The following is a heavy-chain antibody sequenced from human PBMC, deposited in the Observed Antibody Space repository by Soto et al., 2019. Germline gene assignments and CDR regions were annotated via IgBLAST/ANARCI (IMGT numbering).Heavy chain of an antibody. V-gene: IGHV3-21*01. J-gene: IGHJ4*02. CDR3: AGSGDDGRDN. D-gene: IGHD1-26*01. Sequence: EVQLVESGGGLVKPGGSLRLSCAASGFSLSDYSMNWIRQAPGKGLERVASISSSSSFIHYAESMKGRFTISRDNAKSSLCLRMTGLSAGDTAVYYCAGSGDDGRDNWGQGTLVTVSS. CDR2: ISSSSSFI. CDR1: GFSLSDYS.